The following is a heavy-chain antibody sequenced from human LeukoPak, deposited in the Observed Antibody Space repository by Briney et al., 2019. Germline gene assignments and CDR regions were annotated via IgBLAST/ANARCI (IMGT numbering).Heavy chain of an antibody. Sequence: GRSLRLSCAASGFTFDDSAIHWVRQAPGKGLEWVSLAGWAGGTTFYSDSVRGRFTISRDSGRKSVYLQMNSLTTDDTAFYFCAKELDTMFFDYWGQGALVTVSS. D-gene: IGHD3-10*02. J-gene: IGHJ4*02. CDR1: GFTFDDSA. CDR2: AGWAGGTT. V-gene: IGHV3-43*01. CDR3: AKELDTMFFDY.